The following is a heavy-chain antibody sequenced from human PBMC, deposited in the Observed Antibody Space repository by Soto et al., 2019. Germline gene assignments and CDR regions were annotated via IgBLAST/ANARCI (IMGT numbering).Heavy chain of an antibody. V-gene: IGHV3-9*01. CDR2: ISWNSGSI. Sequence: GGSLRLSCAASGFTFDDYAMHWVRQAPGKGLEWVSGISWNSGSIGYADSVKGRFTISRDNAKNSLYLQMNSLRAEDTALYYCAKARKWLDPPDYWGQGTLVTVSS. J-gene: IGHJ4*02. CDR3: AKARKWLDPPDY. D-gene: IGHD6-19*01. CDR1: GFTFDDYA.